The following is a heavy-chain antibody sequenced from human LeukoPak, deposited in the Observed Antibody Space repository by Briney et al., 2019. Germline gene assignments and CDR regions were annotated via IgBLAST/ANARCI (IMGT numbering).Heavy chain of an antibody. CDR1: GFTVSSNY. Sequence: GGSLRLSCAASGFTVSSNYMSWVRQAPGKGLEWVSVIYSGGSTYYADSVKGRFTISRDNSKNTLYLQMNSLRAEDTAVYYCARYGSGSYGYYGMDVWGQGTTVTVSS. D-gene: IGHD3-10*01. CDR2: IYSGGST. V-gene: IGHV3-66*01. J-gene: IGHJ6*02. CDR3: ARYGSGSYGYYGMDV.